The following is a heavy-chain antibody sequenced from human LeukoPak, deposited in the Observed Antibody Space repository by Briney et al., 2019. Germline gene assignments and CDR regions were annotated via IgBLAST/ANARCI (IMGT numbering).Heavy chain of an antibody. D-gene: IGHD3-16*02. CDR2: IIPILDVA. V-gene: IGHV1-69*04. J-gene: IGHJ3*02. Sequence: SVKVSCKASGYTFTSYVITWVRQAPGQGLEWMGRIIPILDVANFAQKFQGRVTITADKSTNTAHMELSSLRSEDTAVYYCTREGVYSPDPSSYHRDAFDIWGQGTVVTVSS. CDR1: GYTFTSYV. CDR3: TREGVYSPDPSSYHRDAFDI.